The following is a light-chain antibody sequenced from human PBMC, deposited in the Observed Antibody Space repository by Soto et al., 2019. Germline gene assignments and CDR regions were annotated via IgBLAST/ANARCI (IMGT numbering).Light chain of an antibody. Sequence: EIVLTQYPGTLSLSPGETATLSCRTSQTISRDDLAWYQQRPGQAPRLLVSATSRRATGIPDRFNGYGSGTDFTLTISSLEPEDFGVYYCYQYYSSPHTFGPGTRVDIK. CDR2: ATS. J-gene: IGKJ3*01. CDR3: YQYYSSPHT. V-gene: IGKV3-20*01. CDR1: QTISRDD.